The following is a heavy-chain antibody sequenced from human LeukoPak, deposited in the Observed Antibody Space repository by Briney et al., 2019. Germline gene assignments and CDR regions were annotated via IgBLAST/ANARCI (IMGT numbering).Heavy chain of an antibody. Sequence: ASVKVSCKASGYTFAGYYMHWVRQAPGQGLEWMGRINPNSGGTNYAQKFQGRVTMTRDTSISTAYMELSRLRSDDTAVYYCARGQGIQPTDAFDIWGQGTMVTVSS. J-gene: IGHJ3*02. CDR1: GYTFAGYY. V-gene: IGHV1-2*06. D-gene: IGHD5-18*01. CDR3: ARGQGIQPTDAFDI. CDR2: INPNSGGT.